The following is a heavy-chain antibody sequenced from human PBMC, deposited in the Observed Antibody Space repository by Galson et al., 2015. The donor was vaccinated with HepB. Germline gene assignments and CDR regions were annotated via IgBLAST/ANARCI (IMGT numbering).Heavy chain of an antibody. Sequence: SLRLSCAASGFTFSSFAMRCVRQAPGKGLEWVAVISCDGNNTNYAASVKGRFTISRDNSKNTLYLQMNGLSTEDTAMYYCARELRFLEWSPYGMDVWGQGTTVTVSS. J-gene: IGHJ6*02. CDR2: ISCDGNNT. V-gene: IGHV3-30*14. CDR3: ARELRFLEWSPYGMDV. CDR1: GFTFSSFA. D-gene: IGHD3-3*01.